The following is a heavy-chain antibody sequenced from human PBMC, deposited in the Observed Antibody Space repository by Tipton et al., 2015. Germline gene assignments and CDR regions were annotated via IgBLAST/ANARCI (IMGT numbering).Heavy chain of an antibody. CDR2: FSDTGST. Sequence: TLSLTCSVSGASISTDAYYWSWVRQHPGKGLEWMAYFSDTGSTYYNPSLKSRVTISEDTSKTQISLNVTSVTAADTAVYFRVRGGADYEDWGHGTLVTVSS. D-gene: IGHD4-17*01. V-gene: IGHV4-31*03. J-gene: IGHJ4*01. CDR3: VRGGADYED. CDR1: GASISTDAYY.